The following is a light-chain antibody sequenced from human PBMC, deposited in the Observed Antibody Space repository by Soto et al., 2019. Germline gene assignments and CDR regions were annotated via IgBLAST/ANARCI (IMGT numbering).Light chain of an antibody. CDR3: CSYAGSSTFAYV. J-gene: IGLJ1*01. CDR1: SSEVGSYNL. CDR2: EGS. V-gene: IGLV2-23*03. Sequence: QSALTQPASVSGSPGLSITISCTGTSSEVGSYNLVSWYQQHPGKAPKLMIYEGSKRPSGVSNRFSGSKSGNTASLTISGLQAEDEADYYCCSYAGSSTFAYVFGTGTNVTVL.